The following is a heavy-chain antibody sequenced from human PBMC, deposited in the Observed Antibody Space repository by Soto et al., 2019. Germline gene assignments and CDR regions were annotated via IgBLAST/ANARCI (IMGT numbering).Heavy chain of an antibody. CDR1: GFTFSSYG. CDR3: ARIPQIAVAGTRFGYFDL. V-gene: IGHV3-33*01. Sequence: QVQLEESGGGVVQPGRSLRLSCAASGFTFSSYGMHWVRQAPGKGLEWVAVIWYDGSNKYYADSVKGRFTISRDNSKNTLYLQMNILGAEDTAVYYCARIPQIAVAGTRFGYFDLWGRGTLVPVSS. D-gene: IGHD6-19*01. CDR2: IWYDGSNK. J-gene: IGHJ2*01.